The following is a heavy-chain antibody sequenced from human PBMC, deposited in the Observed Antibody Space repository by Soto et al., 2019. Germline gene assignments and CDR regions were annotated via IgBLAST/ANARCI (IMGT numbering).Heavy chain of an antibody. CDR2: IYYSGST. J-gene: IGHJ4*02. CDR3: AREPLT. V-gene: IGHV4-31*01. Sequence: QVQLQEAGPGLVKPSQTLSLTSTVSGGSISTGGYYWSWIRQHPGKGLEWIGYIYYSGSTYYNPSLQRPGTIAVDTSKNQFSLKLSSVTAADTAVYYCAREPLTWGQGTLVTVSS. CDR1: GGSISTGGYY.